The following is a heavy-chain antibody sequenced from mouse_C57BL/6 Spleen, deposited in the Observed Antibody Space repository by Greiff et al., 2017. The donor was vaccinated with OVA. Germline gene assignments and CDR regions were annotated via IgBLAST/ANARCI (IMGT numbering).Heavy chain of an antibody. CDR1: GFTFSDYG. Sequence: EVKVVESGGGLVKPGGSLKLSCAASGFTFSDYGMHWVRQAPEKGLEWVAYISSGSSTIYYADTVKGRFTISRDNAKNTLFLQMTSLRSEDTAMYYCASDLRIYAMDYWGQGTSVTVSS. V-gene: IGHV5-17*01. CDR2: ISSGSSTI. CDR3: ASDLRIYAMDY. J-gene: IGHJ4*01. D-gene: IGHD1-1*01.